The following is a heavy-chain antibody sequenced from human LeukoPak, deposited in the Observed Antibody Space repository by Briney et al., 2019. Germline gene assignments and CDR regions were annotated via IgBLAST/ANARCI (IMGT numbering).Heavy chain of an antibody. D-gene: IGHD2-21*01. CDR3: AKDLSLGLVADFDY. Sequence: GGSLRLSCAASGFTFSSYAMSWVRQAPGKGLDWVSAISGSGGSTYYADSVKGRFTISRDNSKNTLYLQMNSLRAEDTAVYYCAKDLSLGLVADFDYWGQGTLVTVSS. CDR2: ISGSGGST. CDR1: GFTFSSYA. V-gene: IGHV3-23*01. J-gene: IGHJ4*02.